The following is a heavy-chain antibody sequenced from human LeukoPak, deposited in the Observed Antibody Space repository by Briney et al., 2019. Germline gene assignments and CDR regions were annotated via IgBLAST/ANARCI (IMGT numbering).Heavy chain of an antibody. CDR1: GGSISSSSYY. D-gene: IGHD6-19*01. V-gene: IGHV4-39*01. Sequence: PSETLSLTCTVSGGSISSSSYYWGWIRQPPGKGLEWIGSIYYSGSTNYNPSLKSRVTISVDTSKNQFSLKLSSVTAADTAVYYCARHEKSSGWYYDYWGQGTLVTVSS. J-gene: IGHJ4*02. CDR3: ARHEKSSGWYYDY. CDR2: IYYSGST.